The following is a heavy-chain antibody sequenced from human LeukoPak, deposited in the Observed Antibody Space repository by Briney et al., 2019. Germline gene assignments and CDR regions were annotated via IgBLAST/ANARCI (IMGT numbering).Heavy chain of an antibody. CDR3: AKAYGALDYYYYYYMDV. CDR1: GVSFSTYG. CDR2: ISDDGSNK. Sequence: GGSLRLSCAASGVSFSTYGMHWVRQAPGKGLEWVAVISDDGSNKYYADSVKGRFTISRDNSKNTLYLQMNSLRGEDTAVYYCAKAYGALDYYYYYYMDVWGKGTTVTISS. V-gene: IGHV3-30*18. D-gene: IGHD3-10*01. J-gene: IGHJ6*03.